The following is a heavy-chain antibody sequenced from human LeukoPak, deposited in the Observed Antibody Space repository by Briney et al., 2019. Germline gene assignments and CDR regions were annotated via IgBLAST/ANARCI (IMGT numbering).Heavy chain of an antibody. D-gene: IGHD3-3*01. J-gene: IGHJ4*02. CDR1: GGSISSGGYY. CDR2: IYHSGST. CDR3: ARDWGTGDFWSGYYGY. V-gene: IGHV4-30-2*01. Sequence: SQTLSLTCTVSGGSISSGGYYWSWIRQPPGKGLEWIGYIYHSGSTYYNPSLKSRVTISVDRSKNQFSLKLSSVTAADTAVYYCARDWGTGDFWSGYYGYWGQGTLVTVSS.